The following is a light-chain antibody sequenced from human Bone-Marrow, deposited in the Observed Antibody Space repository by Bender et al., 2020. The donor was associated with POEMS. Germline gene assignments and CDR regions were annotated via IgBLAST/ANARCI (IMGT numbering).Light chain of an antibody. V-gene: IGLV2-8*01. CDR2: EVS. CDR1: SSDVGGYNY. Sequence: LPLPPSASGSPGQSVTISCTGASSDVGGYNYVSWYQQHPGKAPKLMIYEVSERPSGVPDRFSGSKSGNTASLTISGLQTEDEADYYCCSYAGSSILVFGGGTKLTVL. CDR3: CSYAGSSILV. J-gene: IGLJ2*01.